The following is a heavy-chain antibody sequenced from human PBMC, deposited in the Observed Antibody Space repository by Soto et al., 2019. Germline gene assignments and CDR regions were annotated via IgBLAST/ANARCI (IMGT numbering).Heavy chain of an antibody. V-gene: IGHV2-5*01. Sequence: TLSLTXSVSGVTMSYGVVGVGWIRQPPGEALEWLALIYWNDEQYYNPSLRNRLTITRDTSKNQVVLTMTNMDPVDTATYYCAHRLPGPSGYDVWGQGTTVTVSS. CDR2: IYWNDEQ. J-gene: IGHJ6*02. D-gene: IGHD6-13*01. CDR1: GVTMSYGVVG. CDR3: AHRLPGPSGYDV.